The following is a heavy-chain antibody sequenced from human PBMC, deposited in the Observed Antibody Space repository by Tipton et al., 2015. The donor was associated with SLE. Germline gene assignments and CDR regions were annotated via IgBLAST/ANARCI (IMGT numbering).Heavy chain of an antibody. V-gene: IGHV4-39*01. D-gene: IGHD3-22*01. J-gene: IGHJ5*02. CDR3: SRLARYDPGGYYTIGLDP. Sequence: TLSLTCTLTGGSISSFNYYWGWIRQPPGKGLEWIGTIYYTGSTYYNSSLESRVTISVDTSNNGFSLKLTSVTAADTAVYFCSRLARYDPGGYYTIGLDPWGQGTRVTVSS. CDR2: IYYTGST. CDR1: GGSISSFNYY.